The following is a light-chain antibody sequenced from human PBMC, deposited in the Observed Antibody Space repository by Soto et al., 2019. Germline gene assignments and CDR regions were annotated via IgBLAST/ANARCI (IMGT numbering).Light chain of an antibody. CDR2: SNN. J-gene: IGLJ1*01. CDR3: SSYTSSSTLV. V-gene: IGLV1-44*01. Sequence: QSVLTQPPSASGTPGQRVTIPCSGSTSNIGSNTVNWYQQLPGTAPKLLIYSNNQRPSGVPDRFSGSKSGNTASLTISGLQAEDEADYYCSSYTSSSTLVFGTGTKVTVL. CDR1: TSNIGSNT.